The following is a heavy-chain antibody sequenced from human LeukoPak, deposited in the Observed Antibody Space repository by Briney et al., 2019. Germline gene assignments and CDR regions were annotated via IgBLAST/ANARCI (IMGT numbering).Heavy chain of an antibody. D-gene: IGHD3-10*01. CDR1: GGSISSSSYY. CDR3: SYYYGSGSYYVYYMDV. J-gene: IGHJ6*03. V-gene: IGHV4-39*07. CDR2: IYHSGST. Sequence: SETLSLTCTVSGGSISSSSYYWGWIRQPPGTGLEWIGSIYHSGSTYYNPSLKSRVTISVDTSKNQFSLKLSSVTAADTAVYYCSYYYGSGSYYVYYMDVWGKGTTVTVSS.